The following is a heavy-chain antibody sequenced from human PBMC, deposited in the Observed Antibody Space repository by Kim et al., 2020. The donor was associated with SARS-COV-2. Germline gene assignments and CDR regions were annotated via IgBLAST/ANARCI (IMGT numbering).Heavy chain of an antibody. V-gene: IGHV3-43*01. J-gene: IGHJ4*02. D-gene: IGHD6-19*01. CDR3: AKESAVAGPFDY. Sequence: YADSGKGRFTVARDNSKNYLYLQMNSLRTEDIALYDCAKESAVAGPFDYWSQGTLVTVSS.